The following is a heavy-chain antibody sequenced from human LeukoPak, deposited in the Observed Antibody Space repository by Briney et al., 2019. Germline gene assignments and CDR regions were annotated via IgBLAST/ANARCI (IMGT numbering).Heavy chain of an antibody. CDR3: ARDRGRYYDFWSGYYN. CDR2: ISAYNGNT. V-gene: IGHV1-18*01. J-gene: IGHJ4*02. CDR1: GYTFTSYG. D-gene: IGHD3-3*01. Sequence: ASVKVSCKASGYTFTSYGISWVRQAPGQGLEWMGWISAYNGNTNYAQKLQGRVTMTTDTSTSTAYMELRSLRSDDTAVYYCARDRGRYYDFWSGYYNWGQGTLVTVSP.